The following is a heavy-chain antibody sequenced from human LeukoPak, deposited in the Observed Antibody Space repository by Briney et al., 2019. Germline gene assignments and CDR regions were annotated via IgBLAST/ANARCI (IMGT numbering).Heavy chain of an antibody. D-gene: IGHD3-10*01. CDR2: IYYSGST. Sequence: PSETLSLTCAVYGGSFSGYYWSWIRQPPGKGLEWIGYIYYSGSTNYNPSLKSRVTISVDTSKNQFSLKLSSVTAADTAVYYCARGRGDPISMVRGVFIDYWGQGTLVTVSS. CDR3: ARGRGDPISMVRGVFIDY. J-gene: IGHJ4*02. V-gene: IGHV4-59*01. CDR1: GGSFSGYY.